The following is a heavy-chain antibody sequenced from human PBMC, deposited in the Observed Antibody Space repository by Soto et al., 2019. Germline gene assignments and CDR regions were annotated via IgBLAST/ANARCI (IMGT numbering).Heavy chain of an antibody. D-gene: IGHD4-4*01. Sequence: GGSLRLSCAASGFTFSSYAMHWVRQAPGKGLEWVAVISYDGSNKYYADSVKGRFTISRDNSKNTLYLQMNSLRAEDTAVYYCARVLYSNYVPYYYGMDVWGQGTTVTVSS. CDR1: GFTFSSYA. CDR2: ISYDGSNK. CDR3: ARVLYSNYVPYYYGMDV. V-gene: IGHV3-30-3*01. J-gene: IGHJ6*02.